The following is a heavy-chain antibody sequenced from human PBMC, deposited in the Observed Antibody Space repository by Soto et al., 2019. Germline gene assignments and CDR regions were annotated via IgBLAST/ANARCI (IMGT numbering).Heavy chain of an antibody. Sequence: SETLSLTCAVSGGSISSYYWSWIRQPDGKGLEWIGRFYASGYTNYNPSLKSRVTMSLDTSKNQLSLRLSSVTAADTAIYYCARGNQVSMSDYWGQGTLVTVSS. V-gene: IGHV4-4*07. CDR1: GGSISSYY. CDR2: FYASGYT. J-gene: IGHJ4*02. CDR3: ARGNQVSMSDY.